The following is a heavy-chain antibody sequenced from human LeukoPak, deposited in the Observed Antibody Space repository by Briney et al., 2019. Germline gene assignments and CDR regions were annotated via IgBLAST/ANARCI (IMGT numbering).Heavy chain of an antibody. D-gene: IGHD6-13*01. CDR2: IYYSGST. CDR3: ARTTEGRSWRTRYYSYYMDV. Sequence: SETLSLTCAVYGGSFSDYFWTWIRQPPGKGLEWIGYIYYSGSTNYNPSLKSRVTISVDTSKNQFSLKLRSVTAADTAVYYCARTTEGRSWRTRYYSYYMDVWGKGTTVTVSS. V-gene: IGHV4-59*01. J-gene: IGHJ6*03. CDR1: GGSFSDYF.